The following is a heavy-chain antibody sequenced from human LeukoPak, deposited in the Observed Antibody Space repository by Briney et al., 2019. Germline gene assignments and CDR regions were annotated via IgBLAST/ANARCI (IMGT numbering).Heavy chain of an antibody. CDR1: GFTFSSYW. D-gene: IGHD3-9*01. J-gene: IGHJ4*02. V-gene: IGHV3-74*01. CDR2: INSDGSST. CDR3: ARETLLTGKDY. Sequence: GGSLRLSCAASGFTFSSYWMHWVRHAPGKGLVWVSRINSDGSSTSYVDSVKGRFTISRDNAKNTLYLQMNSLRAEDTAVYYCARETLLTGKDYWGQGTLVTVSS.